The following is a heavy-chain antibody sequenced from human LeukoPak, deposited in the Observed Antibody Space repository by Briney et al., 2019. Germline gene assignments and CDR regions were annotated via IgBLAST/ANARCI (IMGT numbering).Heavy chain of an antibody. CDR3: ARDPYSSTWSYGMDV. V-gene: IGHV3-7*05. Sequence: GSLRLSCAASGFTFSSYWMSWVRQAPGKGLEWVANIKQDGSEEVYVDSVKGRFTISRDNAKNSLFLQMNTLRAEDTAVYYCARDPYSSTWSYGMDVWGQGTTVTVSS. J-gene: IGHJ6*02. D-gene: IGHD6-6*01. CDR2: IKQDGSEE. CDR1: GFTFSSYW.